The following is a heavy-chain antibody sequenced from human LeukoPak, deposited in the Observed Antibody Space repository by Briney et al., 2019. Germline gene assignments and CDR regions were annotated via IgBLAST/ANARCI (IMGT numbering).Heavy chain of an antibody. CDR3: ARGSYSGSYYY. J-gene: IGHJ4*02. Sequence: SQTLSPTCTVSGGSISSGSYYWSWIRQPAGKGLEWIGRIYTSGSTNYNPSLKSRVTISVDTSKNQFSLKLSSVTAADTAVYYCARGSYSGSYYYWGQGTLVTVSS. D-gene: IGHD1-26*01. CDR2: IYTSGST. CDR1: GGSISSGSYY. V-gene: IGHV4-61*02.